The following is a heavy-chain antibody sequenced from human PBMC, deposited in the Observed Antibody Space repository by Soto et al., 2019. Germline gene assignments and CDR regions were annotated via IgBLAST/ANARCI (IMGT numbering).Heavy chain of an antibody. CDR3: ARGRNWNYVGWFDP. CDR2: MNPNSGNT. CDR1: GYTFTSYG. D-gene: IGHD1-7*01. Sequence: ASVKVSCKASGYTFTSYGISWVRQAPGQGLEWMGWMNPNSGNTGYAQKFQGRVTMTRNTSISTAYMELSSLRSEDTAVYYCARGRNWNYVGWFDPWGQGTLVTVSS. J-gene: IGHJ5*02. V-gene: IGHV1-8*02.